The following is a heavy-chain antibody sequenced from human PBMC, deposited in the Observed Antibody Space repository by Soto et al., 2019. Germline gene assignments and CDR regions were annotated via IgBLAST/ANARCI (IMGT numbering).Heavy chain of an antibody. J-gene: IGHJ5*02. CDR2: IYYSRST. CDR3: ARSVFP. V-gene: IGHV4-31*03. CDR1: GGSISSGCYY. Sequence: QVQLQESGPGLVTPSQTLSLTCTVSGGSISSGCYYWNWIRQHPGKGLEWIGYIYYSRSTYSNPSLQSRITISVYTSKAQFSLKLSSVTAADTAVYYCARSVFPWCQGTLVTVSS.